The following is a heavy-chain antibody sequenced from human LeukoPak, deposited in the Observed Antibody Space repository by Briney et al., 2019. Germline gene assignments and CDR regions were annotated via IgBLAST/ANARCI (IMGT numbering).Heavy chain of an antibody. V-gene: IGHV4-39*07. Sequence: SETLSLTCTVSGGSISSSSYYWGWIRQPPGKGLEWIGSIYYSGSTYYNPSLKSRVTISVDTSKNQFSLKLSSVTAADTAVYYCARGDEYSSSSGYYYYYMDVWGKGTTVTVSS. CDR1: GGSISSSSYY. CDR3: ARGDEYSSSSGYYYYYMDV. D-gene: IGHD6-6*01. J-gene: IGHJ6*03. CDR2: IYYSGST.